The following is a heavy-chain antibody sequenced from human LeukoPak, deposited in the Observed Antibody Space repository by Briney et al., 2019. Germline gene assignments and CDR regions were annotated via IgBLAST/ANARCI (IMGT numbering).Heavy chain of an antibody. CDR3: ATSFRGARRFDY. CDR1: GFTFSTDW. J-gene: IGHJ4*02. Sequence: GGSLRLSCGASGFTFSTDWMHWVRQAPGKGLVWVSRINSDGSSTTYADSVRGRFTISGDNAKNTLYLQMKNLRVEDTAMYYCATSFRGARRFDYWGQGTLVTVSS. CDR2: INSDGSST. D-gene: IGHD2/OR15-2a*01. V-gene: IGHV3-74*01.